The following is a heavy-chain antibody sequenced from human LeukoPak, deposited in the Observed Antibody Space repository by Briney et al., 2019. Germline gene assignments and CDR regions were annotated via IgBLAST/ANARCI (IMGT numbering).Heavy chain of an antibody. CDR1: GGSISSYY. V-gene: IGHV4-59*01. J-gene: IGHJ4*02. CDR2: IYYSGST. CDR3: AGSYYYDSSSIDY. D-gene: IGHD3-22*01. Sequence: PSETLSLTCTVSGGSISSYYWSWIRQPPGKGLGWIGYIYYSGSTNYNPSLKSRVTISVDTSKNQFSLKLSSVTAADTAVYYCAGSYYYDSSSIDYWGQGTLVTVSS.